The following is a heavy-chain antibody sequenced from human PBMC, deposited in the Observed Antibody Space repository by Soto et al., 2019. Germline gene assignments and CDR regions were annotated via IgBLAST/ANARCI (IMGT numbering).Heavy chain of an antibody. J-gene: IGHJ4*02. Sequence: GSLRLSCAASGFTFSSYGMHWVRQAPGKGLEWVAVISYDGSNKYYADSVKGRFTISRDNSKNTLYLQMNSLRAEDTAVYYCAKAAYSGSSTTFDYWGQGTLVTVS. V-gene: IGHV3-30*18. D-gene: IGHD1-26*01. CDR3: AKAAYSGSSTTFDY. CDR1: GFTFSSYG. CDR2: ISYDGSNK.